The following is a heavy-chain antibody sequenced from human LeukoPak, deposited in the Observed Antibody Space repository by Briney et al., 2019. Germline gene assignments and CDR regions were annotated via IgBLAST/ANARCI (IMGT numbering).Heavy chain of an antibody. J-gene: IGHJ3*02. CDR3: ARQGWELLGGAFDI. Sequence: GESLKISGKGSGYSFTNYWIGWVRQMPGKGLEWMGIIYPGDSDARYSPSFQGQVTISADKSISTAYLQWSSLEASDTAMYHCARQGWELLGGAFDIWGQGTMVTVSS. CDR1: GYSFTNYW. D-gene: IGHD1-26*01. CDR2: IYPGDSDA. V-gene: IGHV5-51*01.